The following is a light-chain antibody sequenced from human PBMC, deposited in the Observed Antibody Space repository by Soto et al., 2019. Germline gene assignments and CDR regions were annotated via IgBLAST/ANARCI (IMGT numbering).Light chain of an antibody. V-gene: IGKV3-20*01. Sequence: EIVLTQSPGTLYLSPGERATLSCRASQSVSSSFLAWYQQKPGQAPRLLIYGASSRATGIPDRFSGSGSGAAFTLTISRPEPEDFAVYYCPQYDSSPLTFGGGTKVEIK. J-gene: IGKJ4*01. CDR2: GAS. CDR1: QSVSSSF. CDR3: PQYDSSPLT.